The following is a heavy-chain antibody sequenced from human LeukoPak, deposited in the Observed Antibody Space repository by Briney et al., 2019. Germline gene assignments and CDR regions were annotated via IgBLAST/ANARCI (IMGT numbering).Heavy chain of an antibody. J-gene: IGHJ3*02. D-gene: IGHD3-16*01. CDR1: GFTFGDYA. V-gene: IGHV3-49*03. Sequence: GGSLRLSCTASGFTFGDYAMSWSRQAPGKGLEWVGFIRSKAYGGTTEYAASVKGRFTISRDDSKTIAYLQMNSLKTEDTAVYYCSRDDRSGDAFDIWGQGTMVTVSS. CDR2: IRSKAYGGTT. CDR3: SRDDRSGDAFDI.